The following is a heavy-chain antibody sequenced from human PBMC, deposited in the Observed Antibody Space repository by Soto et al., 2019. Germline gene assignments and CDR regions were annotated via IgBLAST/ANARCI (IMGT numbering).Heavy chain of an antibody. CDR1: GFTFSSYG. J-gene: IGHJ5*02. CDR3: AKGQWELNNWFDP. Sequence: GGSLRLSCAASGFTFSSYGMHWVRQAPGKGLEWVAVISYDGSNKYYADSVKGRFTISRDNSKNTLYLQMNSLRAEDTAVYYCAKGQWELNNWFDPWGQGTLVTVSS. V-gene: IGHV3-30*18. D-gene: IGHD1-26*01. CDR2: ISYDGSNK.